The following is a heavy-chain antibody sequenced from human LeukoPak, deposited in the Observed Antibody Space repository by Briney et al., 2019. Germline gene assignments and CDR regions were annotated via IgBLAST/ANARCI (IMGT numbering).Heavy chain of an antibody. CDR2: ISGSGGST. CDR3: AKAWNYDILTGNWDHFDY. D-gene: IGHD3-9*01. Sequence: GGSLRLSCAASGFTFSSYAMSWVRQAPGKGLEWVSAISGSGGSTYYADSVKGRFTISRDNSKNTLYLQMNSLRAEDTAVYYCAKAWNYDILTGNWDHFDYWGQGTLVTVSS. J-gene: IGHJ4*02. CDR1: GFTFSSYA. V-gene: IGHV3-23*01.